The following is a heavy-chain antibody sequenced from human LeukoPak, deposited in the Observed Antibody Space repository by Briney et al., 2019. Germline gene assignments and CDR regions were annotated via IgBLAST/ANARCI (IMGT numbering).Heavy chain of an antibody. V-gene: IGHV4-34*01. J-gene: IGHJ4*02. Sequence: SETLSLTCAVCGGSFSGYYWSLIRQPPGKGLEWIGEINHSGSTNYNPSLKSRVTISVDTSKNQFSLKLSSVTAADTAVYYCARIPRSRYGSGSYWNWGQGTLVTVSS. D-gene: IGHD3-10*01. CDR3: ARIPRSRYGSGSYWN. CDR2: INHSGST. CDR1: GGSFSGYY.